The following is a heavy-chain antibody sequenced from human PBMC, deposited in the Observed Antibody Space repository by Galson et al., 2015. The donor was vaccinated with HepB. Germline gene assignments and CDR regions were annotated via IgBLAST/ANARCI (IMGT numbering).Heavy chain of an antibody. D-gene: IGHD4-17*01. CDR3: TTGGGVPWWEQRYDYGDYGKAYYYYGMDV. J-gene: IGHJ6*02. CDR2: IKSKTDGGTT. V-gene: IGHV3-15*01. CDR1: GFTFSNAW. Sequence: SLRLSCAASGFTFSNAWMSWVRQAPGKGLEWVGRIKSKTDGGTTDYAAPVKGRFTISRDDSKNTLYLQMNSLKTEDTAVYYCTTGGGVPWWEQRYDYGDYGKAYYYYGMDVWGQGTTVTVSS.